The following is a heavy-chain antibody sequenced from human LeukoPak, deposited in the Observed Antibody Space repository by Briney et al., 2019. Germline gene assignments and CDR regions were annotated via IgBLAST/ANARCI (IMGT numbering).Heavy chain of an antibody. V-gene: IGHV5-51*01. J-gene: IGHJ4*02. D-gene: IGHD1-1*01. CDR2: LYPDNSDT. CDR3: ATLLGWNDVQAHFDY. CDR1: GYSFTSYW. Sequence: HGESLKISCKASGYSFTSYWIGWVRQMPGKGLEWMGILYPDNSDTRYSPSFQGQVTISADKSISTAYLQWSSLKASDTAMYYCATLLGWNDVQAHFDYWGQGTLDTVSS.